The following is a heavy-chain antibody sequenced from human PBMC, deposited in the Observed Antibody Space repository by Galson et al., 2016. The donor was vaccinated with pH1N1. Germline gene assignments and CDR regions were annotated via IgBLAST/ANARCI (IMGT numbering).Heavy chain of an antibody. D-gene: IGHD7-27*01. CDR2: INSDGSTT. CDR1: GFTFSKHW. V-gene: IGHV3-74*01. CDR3: ATGEGYYFDY. Sequence: SLRLSCAASGFTFSKHWMHWVRQVPGKGLVWVSHINSDGSTTNYAGSVKGRFTISRDNAKNTLYLQMNSLRAEDTAVYYCATGEGYYFDYWGQGTLVTVSS. J-gene: IGHJ4*02.